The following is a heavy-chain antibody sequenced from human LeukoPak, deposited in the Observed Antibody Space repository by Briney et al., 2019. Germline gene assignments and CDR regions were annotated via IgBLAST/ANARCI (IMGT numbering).Heavy chain of an antibody. D-gene: IGHD4-17*01. CDR3: ASEPPVDY. CDR2: ISSPGSTI. V-gene: IGHV3-48*03. J-gene: IGHJ4*02. CDR1: GFTFSNYE. Sequence: GGSLRLSCAASGFTFSNYEMNWVRQAPGKGLEWVSYISSPGSTIYYADSVKGRFTISRDNAKNSLYLQMNSLRAEDTAAYYCASEPPVDYWGQGTLVTVSS.